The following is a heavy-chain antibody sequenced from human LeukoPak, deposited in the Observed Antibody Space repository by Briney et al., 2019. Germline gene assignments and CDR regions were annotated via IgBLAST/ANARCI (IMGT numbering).Heavy chain of an antibody. D-gene: IGHD1-26*01. J-gene: IGHJ4*02. CDR2: TSYSGAT. CDR3: ARHGAYSGSYGRDY. Sequence: SETLSLTCTVSGGSISSSTFYWGWIRQPPGKGLEWIGSTSYSGATYYNPSLKSRVTISVDTSKNHFSLRLSSVTAADTAVYYCARHGAYSGSYGRDYWGQGTLVTVSS. CDR1: GGSISSSTFY. V-gene: IGHV4-39*01.